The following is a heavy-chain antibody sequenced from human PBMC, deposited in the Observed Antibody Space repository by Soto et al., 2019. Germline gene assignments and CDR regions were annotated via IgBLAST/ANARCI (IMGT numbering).Heavy chain of an antibody. V-gene: IGHV1-8*01. J-gene: IGHJ4*02. CDR1: GYTFTSYD. D-gene: IGHD3-10*01. CDR3: ARGPFGTGSYKEY. Sequence: ASVKVSCKASGYTFTSYDINWVRQATGQGLEWMGWMNPNSGATGYVQKFQGRVTMTRDTSTSTAYMELSSLRSEDAAVYYCARGPFGTGSYKEYWGQGTLVTVSS. CDR2: MNPNSGAT.